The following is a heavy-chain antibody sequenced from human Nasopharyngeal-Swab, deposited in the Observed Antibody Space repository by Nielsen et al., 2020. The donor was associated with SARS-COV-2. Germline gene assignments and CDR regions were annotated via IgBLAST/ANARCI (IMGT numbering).Heavy chain of an antibody. CDR2: IIPILGIA. V-gene: IGHV1-69*04. J-gene: IGHJ6*02. Sequence: SVKVSCKASGYTFTSYDINWVRQAPGQGLEWMGRIIPILGIANYAQKFQGRVTITADKSTSTAYMELSSLRSEDTAVYYCARDNYSNYPLYGMDVWGQGTTVTVSS. CDR3: ARDNYSNYPLYGMDV. D-gene: IGHD4-11*01. CDR1: GYTFTSYD.